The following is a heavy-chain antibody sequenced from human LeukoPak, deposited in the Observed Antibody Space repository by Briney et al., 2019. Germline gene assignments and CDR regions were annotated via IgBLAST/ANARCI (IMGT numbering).Heavy chain of an antibody. CDR1: GFTFTSYA. CDR3: HAGGIVGALRGFRY. CDR2: ISGSGAST. V-gene: IGHV3-23*01. J-gene: IGHJ4*02. Sequence: PGGSLRLSCAASGFTFTSYAMSWVRQAPGKGLEWVSTISGSGASTYYADSVIGRFTISRDNSKHTLYLQMNSLRAENTAVYYCHAGGIVGALRGFRYWGQGTLVTVSS. D-gene: IGHD1-26*01.